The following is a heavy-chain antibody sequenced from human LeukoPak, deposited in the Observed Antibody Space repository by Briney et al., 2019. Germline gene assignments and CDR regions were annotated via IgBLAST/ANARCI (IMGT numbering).Heavy chain of an antibody. J-gene: IGHJ6*03. Sequence: SETLSLTCTVSGGSISSSSYYWGWIRQPPGKGLEWIGRIYYSGSTYYNPSLKSRVTISVDTSKNQFSLKLSSVTAADTAVYYCARHDCSSTSCYRDYYMDVWGKGTTVTVSS. CDR3: ARHDCSSTSCYRDYYMDV. CDR2: IYYSGST. V-gene: IGHV4-39*01. D-gene: IGHD2-2*01. CDR1: GGSISSSSYY.